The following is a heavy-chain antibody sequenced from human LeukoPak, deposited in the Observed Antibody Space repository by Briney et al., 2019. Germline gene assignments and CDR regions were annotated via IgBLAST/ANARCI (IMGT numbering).Heavy chain of an antibody. CDR2: ISAGGYPI. J-gene: IGHJ4*01. CDR1: GFTFNDYY. CDR3: VMTAGPPTDH. V-gene: IGHV3-11*04. Sequence: AGGSLRLSCTGSGFTFNDYYMGWVRQAPGKGLEWLSFISAGGYPIYYADSVRGRFTISRDTAKNSLYLQMNSLRVEDTAVYYCVMTAGPPTDHWGQGALVTVSS.